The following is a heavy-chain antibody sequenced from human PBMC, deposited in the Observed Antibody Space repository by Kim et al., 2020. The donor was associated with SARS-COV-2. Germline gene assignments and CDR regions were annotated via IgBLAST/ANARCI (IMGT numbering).Heavy chain of an antibody. V-gene: IGHV4-30-2*04. Sequence: NTSLQSRVTISVDTSKNQFSRKLTSVTAADTALYYCAGVAVAAAGYYFDYWGQGTLVTVSS. D-gene: IGHD6-13*01. CDR3: AGVAVAAAGYYFDY. J-gene: IGHJ4*02.